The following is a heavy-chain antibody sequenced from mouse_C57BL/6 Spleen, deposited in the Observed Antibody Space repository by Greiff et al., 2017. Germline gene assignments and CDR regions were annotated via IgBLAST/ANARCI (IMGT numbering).Heavy chain of an antibody. CDR2: IHPNSGST. D-gene: IGHD1-1*01. J-gene: IGHJ4*01. CDR3: GRGHYYGRMEY. V-gene: IGHV1-64*01. CDR1: GYTFTSYW. Sequence: QVQLQQPGAELVKPGASVKLSCKASGYTFTSYWMHWVKQRPGQGLEWIGMIHPNSGSTNYNQKFKSKATLTVDKSSSTAYMQLSSLTSEDAAVYYCGRGHYYGRMEYWGQGTSVTVSS.